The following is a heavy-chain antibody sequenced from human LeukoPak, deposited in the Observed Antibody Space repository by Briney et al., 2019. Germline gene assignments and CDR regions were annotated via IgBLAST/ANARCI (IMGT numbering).Heavy chain of an antibody. CDR2: ISAYNGNT. V-gene: IGHV1-18*01. J-gene: IGHJ4*02. CDR3: ARGEYYDFWSGYPYYFDY. CDR1: GYTFTSYG. D-gene: IGHD3-3*01. Sequence: GASAKVSCKASGYTFTSYGISWVRQAPGQGLEWMGWISAYNGNTNYAQKLQGRVTMTTGTSTSTAYMELRSLRSDDTAVYYCARGEYYDFWSGYPYYFDYWGQGTLVTVSS.